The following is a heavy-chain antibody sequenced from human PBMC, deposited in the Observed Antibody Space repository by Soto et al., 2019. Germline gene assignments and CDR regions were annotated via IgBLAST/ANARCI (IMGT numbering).Heavy chain of an antibody. CDR2: ISSSSSTI. CDR1: GFTFSSYS. V-gene: IGHV3-48*02. J-gene: IGHJ6*02. D-gene: IGHD3-3*01. CDR3: ARDRAGRTYYDFWSGPIGYYYGMYV. Sequence: PDVSLRLSCAASGFTFSSYSMNWVRQAPGKGLEWVSYISSSSSTIYSADSVKGRFTISRDNAKNSLYLQMNSLRDEDTAVYYCARDRAGRTYYDFWSGPIGYYYGMYVWGQGTTVTVSS.